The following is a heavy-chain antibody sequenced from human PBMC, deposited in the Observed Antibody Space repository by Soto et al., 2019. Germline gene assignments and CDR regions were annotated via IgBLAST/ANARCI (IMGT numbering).Heavy chain of an antibody. D-gene: IGHD6-13*01. V-gene: IGHV3-30-3*01. CDR3: ARVSDLISSWSRPYGY. CDR1: GFTFSSYA. J-gene: IGHJ4*02. CDR2: ISYDGSNK. Sequence: GGSLRLSCAASGFTFSSYAMHWVRQAPGKGLEWVAVISYDGSNKYYADSVKGRFTISRDNSKNTLYLQMNSLRAEDTAVYYCARVSDLISSWSRPYGYWGQGTLVTVSS.